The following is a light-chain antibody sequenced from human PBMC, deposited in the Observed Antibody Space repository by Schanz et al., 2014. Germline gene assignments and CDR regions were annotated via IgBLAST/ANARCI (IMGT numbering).Light chain of an antibody. V-gene: IGKV3-20*01. Sequence: EIVLTQSPATLSLSPGERATLSCRASQSISSNLAWYQQKPGQAPRLLIYDASNRATGIPDRFSGSGSGTGFTLTSSRMEPEDFAVYYCQQYGSSPRTFGQGTKVEIK. J-gene: IGKJ1*01. CDR1: QSISSN. CDR3: QQYGSSPRT. CDR2: DAS.